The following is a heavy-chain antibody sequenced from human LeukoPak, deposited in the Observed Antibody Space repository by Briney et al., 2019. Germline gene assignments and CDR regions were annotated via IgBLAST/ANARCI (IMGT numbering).Heavy chain of an antibody. D-gene: IGHD3-3*01. J-gene: IGHJ4*02. CDR1: GFTFSSYW. CDR2: IKQDGSEK. V-gene: IGHV3-7*01. CDR3: ARDLTYFWSGYYHYFDY. Sequence: GGSLRLSCAASGFTFSSYWMSWVRQAPGQGLEWVANIKQDGSEKYYVDSVKGRFTISRDNAKNSLYLQMNSLRAEDTAVYYCARDLTYFWSGYYHYFDYWGQGTLVTVSS.